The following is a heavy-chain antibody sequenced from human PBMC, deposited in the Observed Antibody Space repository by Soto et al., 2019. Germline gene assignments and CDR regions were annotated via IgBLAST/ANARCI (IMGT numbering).Heavy chain of an antibody. CDR3: AKARYYDSTGYLYYFDY. J-gene: IGHJ4*02. V-gene: IGHV3-23*01. CDR1: GFTFSNYA. D-gene: IGHD3-22*01. CDR2: ITGSGDYT. Sequence: GGSLRLSCAASGFTFSNYAMSWVRQAPGKGLEWVSSITGSGDYTYYADSVKGRFTISRDNSKSTLYLQMNSLRAEDTAVYYCAKARYYDSTGYLYYFDYWGQGTLVTVSS.